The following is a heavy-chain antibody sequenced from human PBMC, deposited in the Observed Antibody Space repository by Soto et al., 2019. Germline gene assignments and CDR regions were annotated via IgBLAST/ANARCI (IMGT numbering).Heavy chain of an antibody. J-gene: IGHJ6*03. D-gene: IGHD4-4*01. CDR1: GSSISSYY. CDR3: ARQGTTVSYYYYYMDV. CDR2: ISYSGST. Sequence: PSETLSLTCTVSGSSISSYYWSWIRQPPGKGLEWIGYISYSGSTNYNPSLKSRVTISVDTSKTQFSLKLSSVTAADTAVYYCARQGTTVSYYYYYMDVWGKGTTVTVSS. V-gene: IGHV4-59*08.